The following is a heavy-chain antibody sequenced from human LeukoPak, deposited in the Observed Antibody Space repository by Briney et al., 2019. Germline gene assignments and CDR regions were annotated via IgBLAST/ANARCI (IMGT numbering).Heavy chain of an antibody. CDR1: GFTFSSYA. CDR2: ISGSGGST. V-gene: IGHV3-23*01. D-gene: IGHD2-8*01. J-gene: IGHJ4*02. Sequence: GGSLRLSCAASGFTFSSYAMSWVRQAPGKGLEWVSAISGSGGSTYYADSMKGRFTISRDNSKNTLYLQMNGLRAEDTAVYYCAKDTEGVRGNFLFEYWGQGTLVTVSS. CDR3: AKDTEGVRGNFLFEY.